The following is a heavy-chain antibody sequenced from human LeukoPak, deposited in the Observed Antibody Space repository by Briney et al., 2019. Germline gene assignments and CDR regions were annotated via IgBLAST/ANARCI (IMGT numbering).Heavy chain of an antibody. D-gene: IGHD3-16*01. V-gene: IGHV3-7*01. CDR1: GLTFSRFW. CDR3: ASGGHLDY. J-gene: IGHJ4*02. CDR2: INEDGSQK. Sequence: GGSLRLSRAASGLTFSRFWMSWVRQAPGKGLEWVANINEDGSQKYFVDSVKGRFTISRDNAKNSLFLQMNTLRAEDMAVYYCASGGHLDYWGQGILVTVSS.